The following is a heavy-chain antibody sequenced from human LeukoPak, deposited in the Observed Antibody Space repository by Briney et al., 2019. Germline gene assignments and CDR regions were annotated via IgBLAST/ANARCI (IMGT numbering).Heavy chain of an antibody. Sequence: GGSLRLSCAASGFSFSDYWMSWVRQAPGKGLEWVADITPDGSGKTYVDSVKGRFAISRDNAKQSLYLQMNSLRAEDTAVYYCARDGILGSHDCWGQGTLVTVSS. CDR3: ARDGILGSHDC. CDR1: GFSFSDYW. D-gene: IGHD2-15*01. J-gene: IGHJ4*02. V-gene: IGHV3-7*01. CDR2: ITPDGSGK.